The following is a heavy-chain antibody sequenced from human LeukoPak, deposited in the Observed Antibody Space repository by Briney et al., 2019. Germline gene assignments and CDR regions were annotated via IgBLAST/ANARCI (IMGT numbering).Heavy chain of an antibody. CDR1: GYTLTDYY. Sequence: GASVKVSCKVSGYTLTDYYMHWVQQAPGKGLEWMGLVDPEDGETIYAEKFQGRVTITADTSTDTAYMELSSLRSEDTAVYYCAKEILERANGNVFDIWGEGTLVTVSS. J-gene: IGHJ3*02. CDR2: VDPEDGET. CDR3: AKEILERANGNVFDI. D-gene: IGHD5-24*01. V-gene: IGHV1-69-2*01.